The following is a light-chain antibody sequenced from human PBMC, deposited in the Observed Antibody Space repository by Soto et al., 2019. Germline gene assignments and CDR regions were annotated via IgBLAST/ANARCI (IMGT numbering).Light chain of an antibody. CDR3: QRYNNWPLT. J-gene: IGKJ4*01. CDR2: DTS. Sequence: EVVLTQSPGTLSLSPGERATLSCRASQSVGSDYVAWYQHKPGQAPRLLIYDTSARATGVPARFSGSRSGPEFTLTINSLQSEDFAIYYCQRYNNWPLTFGGGTKVDIK. CDR1: QSVGSD. V-gene: IGKV3-15*01.